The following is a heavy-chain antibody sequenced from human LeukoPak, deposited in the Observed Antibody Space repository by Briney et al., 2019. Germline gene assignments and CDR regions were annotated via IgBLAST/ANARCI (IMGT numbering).Heavy chain of an antibody. J-gene: IGHJ5*02. V-gene: IGHV4-30-4*01. Sequence: SQTLSLTCTVSGGSISRGDYYWSWIRQPPGKGLEWIGYLYYSGSTYYNPSLKSRVTISVDTSKNQFSLKLSSVTAADTAVYYCARGVVVVVAATRRWWFDPWGQGTLVTVSS. D-gene: IGHD2-15*01. CDR2: LYYSGST. CDR1: GGSISRGDYY. CDR3: ARGVVVVVAATRRWWFDP.